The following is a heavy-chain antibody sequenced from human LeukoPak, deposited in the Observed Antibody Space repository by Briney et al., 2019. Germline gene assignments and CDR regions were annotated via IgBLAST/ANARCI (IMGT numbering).Heavy chain of an antibody. V-gene: IGHV4-30-4*01. Sequence: SETLSLTCTVSGGSISSGDYYWSWIRQPPGKGLEWIGYIYYSGSTYYNPSLKSQVTISVDTSKNQFSLKLSSVTAADTAVYYCARGSRITMIVDWFDPWGQGTLVTVSS. CDR3: ARGSRITMIVDWFDP. D-gene: IGHD3-22*01. CDR1: GGSISSGDYY. CDR2: IYYSGST. J-gene: IGHJ5*02.